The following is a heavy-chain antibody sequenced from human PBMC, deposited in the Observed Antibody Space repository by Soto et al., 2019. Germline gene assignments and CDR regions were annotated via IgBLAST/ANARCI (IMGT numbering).Heavy chain of an antibody. Sequence: EVQLVESGGALVQPGGSLRLSCAVSGFTFNNYWMSWVRQAPGKGLEWVANIKQDGNEKYYVDSVKGRFTISRDNXXXXXXLXXXXXXXXXXAVYYCTRITSLAGVYWGQGTLVTVSS. J-gene: IGHJ4*02. V-gene: IGHV3-7*02. CDR3: TRITSLAGVY. D-gene: IGHD3-10*01. CDR2: IKQDGNEK. CDR1: GFTFNNYW.